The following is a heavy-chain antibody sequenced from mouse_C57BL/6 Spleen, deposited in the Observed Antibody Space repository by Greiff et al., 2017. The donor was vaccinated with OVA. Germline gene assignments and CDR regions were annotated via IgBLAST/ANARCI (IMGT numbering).Heavy chain of an antibody. V-gene: IGHV1-69*01. CDR1: GYTFTSYW. CDR3: ATGYYGNYGAMDY. D-gene: IGHD2-1*01. Sequence: QVQLKESGAELVMPGASVKLSCKASGYTFTSYWMHWVKQRPGQGLEWIGEIDPSDSYTNYNQKFKGKSTLTVDKSSSTAYMQLSSLTSEDSAVYYCATGYYGNYGAMDYWGQGTSVTVSS. CDR2: IDPSDSYT. J-gene: IGHJ4*01.